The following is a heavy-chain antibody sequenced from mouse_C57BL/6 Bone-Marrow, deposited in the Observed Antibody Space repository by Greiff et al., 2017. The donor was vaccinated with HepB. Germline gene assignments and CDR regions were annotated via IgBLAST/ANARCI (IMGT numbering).Heavy chain of an antibody. CDR3: ARDGTAQATGAMDY. J-gene: IGHJ4*01. CDR1: GYSITSGYY. Sequence: ESGPGLVKPSQSLSLTCSVTGYSITSGYYWNWIRQFPGNKLEWMGYISYDGSNNYNPSLKNRISITRDTSKNQFFLKLNSVTTEDTATYYCARDGTAQATGAMDYWGQGTSVTVSS. CDR2: ISYDGSN. V-gene: IGHV3-6*01. D-gene: IGHD3-2*02.